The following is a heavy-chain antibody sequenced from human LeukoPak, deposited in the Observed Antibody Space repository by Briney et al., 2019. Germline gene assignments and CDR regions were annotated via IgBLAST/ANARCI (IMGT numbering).Heavy chain of an antibody. Sequence: GEPLKISCKGSGYRFTTYWIGWVRQMPGKGLELIGIIYPADSDTKYSPSFQGQVTMSADKSISTAYLQWRSLKASDTAMYYCARQHSGNYYGYNWFDAWGQGTLVTVSS. CDR1: GYRFTTYW. V-gene: IGHV5-51*01. J-gene: IGHJ5*02. CDR3: ARQHSGNYYGYNWFDA. D-gene: IGHD1-26*01. CDR2: IYPADSDT.